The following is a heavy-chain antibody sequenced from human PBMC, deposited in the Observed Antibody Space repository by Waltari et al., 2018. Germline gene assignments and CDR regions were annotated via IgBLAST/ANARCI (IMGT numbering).Heavy chain of an antibody. CDR3: ARDLIVGATSLDY. V-gene: IGHV1-2*02. D-gene: IGHD1-26*01. CDR2: INPNSGGT. CDR1: GGTFSSYT. Sequence: QVQLVQSGAEVKKPGSSVKVSCKASGGTFSSYTISWVRQAPGQGLEWMGWINPNSGGTNYAQKFQGRVTMTRDTSISTAYMELSRLRSDDTAVYYCARDLIVGATSLDYWGQGTLVTVSS. J-gene: IGHJ4*02.